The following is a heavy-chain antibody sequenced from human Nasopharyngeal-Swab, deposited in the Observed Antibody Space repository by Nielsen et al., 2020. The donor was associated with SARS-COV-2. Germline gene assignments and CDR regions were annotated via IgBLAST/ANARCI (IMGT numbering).Heavy chain of an antibody. J-gene: IGHJ4*02. Sequence: RQAPGKGLEWIGEINHSGSTNYNPSLKSRVTISVDTSKNQFSLKLSSVTAADTAVYYCASSPELGLQDYWGQGTLVTVSS. D-gene: IGHD4-11*01. CDR2: INHSGST. CDR3: ASSPELGLQDY. V-gene: IGHV4-34*01.